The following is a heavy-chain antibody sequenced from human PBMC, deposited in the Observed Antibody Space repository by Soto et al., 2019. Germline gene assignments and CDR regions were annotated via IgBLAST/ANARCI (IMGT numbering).Heavy chain of an antibody. J-gene: IGHJ4*02. D-gene: IGHD4-17*01. V-gene: IGHV4-59*01. CDR3: ARQARAYGDYDY. CDR2: IYYSGST. Sequence: QVQLQESGPGLVKPSETLSLTCTVSGGSISSYYWSWIRQPPGKGLEWIGYIYYSGSTNYNPSLKSRVTLSVDTSKNQFSLKLSSVTAADTAVYYCARQARAYGDYDYWGQGTLVTVSS. CDR1: GGSISSYY.